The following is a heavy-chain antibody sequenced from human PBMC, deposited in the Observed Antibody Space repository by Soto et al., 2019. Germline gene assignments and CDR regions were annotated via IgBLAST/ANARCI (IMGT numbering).Heavy chain of an antibody. CDR1: GGSISSGGYY. Sequence: QVQLQESGPGLVKPSQTLSLTCTVSGGSISSGGYYWSWIRQPPGKGLEWIGYIYYSGSTYYNPSLKSRVTRSVDTSKNQFSLKLSSVTAADTAVYYCARGDCSSTSCYPPHSWFDPWGQGTLVTVSS. CDR3: ARGDCSSTSCYPPHSWFDP. V-gene: IGHV4-31*03. J-gene: IGHJ5*02. CDR2: IYYSGST. D-gene: IGHD2-2*01.